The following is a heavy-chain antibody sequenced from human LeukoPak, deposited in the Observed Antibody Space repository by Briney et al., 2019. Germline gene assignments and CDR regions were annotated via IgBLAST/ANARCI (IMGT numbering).Heavy chain of an antibody. J-gene: IGHJ6*02. CDR3: ARWGDCSGGSCYSEGYYYGMDV. Sequence: PGGSLRLSCAASGFTFSSYAMHWVRQAPGKGLEWVAVISYDGSNKYYADSVKGRFTISRDNSKNTLYLQMNSLRAEDTAVYYCARWGDCSGGSCYSEGYYYGMDVWGQGTTVTVSS. V-gene: IGHV3-30*04. CDR2: ISYDGSNK. D-gene: IGHD2-15*01. CDR1: GFTFSSYA.